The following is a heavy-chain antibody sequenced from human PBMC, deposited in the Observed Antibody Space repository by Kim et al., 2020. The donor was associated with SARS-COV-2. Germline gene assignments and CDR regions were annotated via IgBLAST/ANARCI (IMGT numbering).Heavy chain of an antibody. CDR3: ARVCPSSSSPYYYYYYGMDV. CDR2: IIPIFGTA. D-gene: IGHD6-6*01. V-gene: IGHV1-69*13. CDR1: GGTFSSYA. J-gene: IGHJ6*02. Sequence: SVKVSCKASGGTFSSYAISWVRQAPGQGLEWMGGIIPIFGTANYAQKYQGRVTITADESTSTAYMELSSLRSEDTAVYYCARVCPSSSSPYYYYYYGMDVWGQGTTVTVSS.